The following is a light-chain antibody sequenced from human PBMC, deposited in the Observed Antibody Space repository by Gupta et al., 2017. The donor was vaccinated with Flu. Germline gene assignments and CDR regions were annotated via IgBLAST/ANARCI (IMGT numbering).Light chain of an antibody. CDR2: EVS. V-gene: IGLV2-14*01. CDR1: SRVVGGYDY. Sequence: IGISCTATSRVVGGYDYVSWYQQHTGTAPELMIFEVSRRPSRIPDRFSGSKSGTTASLTISGLLAEDEAYYYCSSYTNTNTVVVFGGGTKLTVL. J-gene: IGLJ3*02. CDR3: SSYTNTNTVVV.